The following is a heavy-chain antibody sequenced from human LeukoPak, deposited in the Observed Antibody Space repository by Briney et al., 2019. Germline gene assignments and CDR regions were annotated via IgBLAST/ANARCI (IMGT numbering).Heavy chain of an antibody. J-gene: IGHJ4*02. CDR3: ARGGWGNLDY. CDR2: INHSGST. V-gene: IGHV4-34*01. D-gene: IGHD7-27*01. CDR1: GGSFSGYY. Sequence: SETLSFTCAVYGGSFSGYYWSWVRQPPGKGLEWIGEINHSGSTNYNPSLKSRVTISVDTSKNQFSLKLSSVTAADTAVYYCARGGWGNLDYWGQGTLVTVSS.